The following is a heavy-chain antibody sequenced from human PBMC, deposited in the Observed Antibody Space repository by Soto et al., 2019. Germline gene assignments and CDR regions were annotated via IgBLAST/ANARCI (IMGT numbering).Heavy chain of an antibody. CDR2: IYYSGST. CDR1: GGSISGYY. V-gene: IGHV4-59*01. D-gene: IGHD1-26*01. J-gene: IGHJ3*02. CDR3: ARGGGWELSGAFDI. Sequence: SETLSLTCTVSGGSISGYYWSWIRQPPGKGLEWIGYIYYSGSTNYNPSLKSRVTISVDTSKNQFSLKLSSVTAADTAVYYCARGGGWELSGAFDIWGQGTMVTVSS.